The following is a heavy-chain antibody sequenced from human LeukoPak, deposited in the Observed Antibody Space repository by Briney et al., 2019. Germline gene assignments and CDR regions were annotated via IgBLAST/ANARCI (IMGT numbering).Heavy chain of an antibody. D-gene: IGHD3-16*02. J-gene: IGHJ6*02. CDR3: ATLGGLGSYRSNYYYYYYGMDV. Sequence: GASVKVSCKVSGYTLTELSMHWVRQAPGKGLEWMGGFDPEDGETIYAQKFQGRVTMTEDTSTDTAYMELSSLRSEDTAVYYCATLGGLGSYRSNYYYYYYGMDVRGQGTTVTVSS. V-gene: IGHV1-24*01. CDR2: FDPEDGET. CDR1: GYTLTELS.